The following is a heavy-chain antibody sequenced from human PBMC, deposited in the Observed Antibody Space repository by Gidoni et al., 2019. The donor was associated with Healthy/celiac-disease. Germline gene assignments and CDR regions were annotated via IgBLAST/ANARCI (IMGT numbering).Heavy chain of an antibody. D-gene: IGHD5-18*01. CDR1: GFTFGAYA. V-gene: IGHV3-49*05. J-gene: IGHJ4*02. CDR3: TRDRDSYGQMGPFDY. CDR2: IRSKAYGRTT. Sequence: EVQLVESGGGLVKPVRSLRLSCTASGFTFGAYAMSWFRQAPGKGLEWVGFIRSKAYGRTTEYAASGKGRFTSSRDDTKSIAYLKRNSLKTEDTDVYYCTRDRDSYGQMGPFDYWGQGTLVTVSS.